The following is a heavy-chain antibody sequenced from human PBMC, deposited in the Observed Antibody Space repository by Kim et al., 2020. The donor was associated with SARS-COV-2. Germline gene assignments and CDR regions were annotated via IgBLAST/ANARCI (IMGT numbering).Heavy chain of an antibody. CDR1: GGSFSGYY. CDR2: INHSGST. J-gene: IGHJ5*02. CDR3: ARGFSSSWYTWFDP. V-gene: IGHV4-34*01. Sequence: SETLSLTCAVYGGSFSGYYWSWIRQPPGKGLEWIGEINHSGSTNYNPSLKSRVTISVDTSKNQFSLKLSSVTAADTAVYYCARGFSSSWYTWFDPWGQGTLVTVSS. D-gene: IGHD6-13*01.